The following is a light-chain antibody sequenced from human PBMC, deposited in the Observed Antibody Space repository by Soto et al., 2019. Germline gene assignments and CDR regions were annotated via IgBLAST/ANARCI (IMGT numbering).Light chain of an antibody. Sequence: EIVLTQSPGTLPLSPGERATLSCRASQSLSSSYLAWYLQKPGQAPRLLIFGTSNKATGVPDRFSGSGSGTDFILTIARLEPEDFGMYYCQQYATSPLTFGGGTKVDIK. CDR3: QQYATSPLT. V-gene: IGKV3-20*01. J-gene: IGKJ4*01. CDR2: GTS. CDR1: QSLSSSY.